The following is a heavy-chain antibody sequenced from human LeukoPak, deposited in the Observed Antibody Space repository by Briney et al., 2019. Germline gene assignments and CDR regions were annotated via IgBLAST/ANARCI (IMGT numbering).Heavy chain of an antibody. CDR2: VYHSGST. CDR1: GYSISSGYY. J-gene: IGHJ4*02. CDR3: GSQREWSLTEYHFDY. Sequence: PSETLSLTCTVSGYSISSGYYCGWIRQPPGKGLEWIGSVYHSGSTYYNLSLKSRVTISTDKSKNQFSLKLTSVTAADTAVYYCGSQREWSLTEYHFDYWGQGTLVTVSS. V-gene: IGHV4-38-2*02. D-gene: IGHD3-3*01.